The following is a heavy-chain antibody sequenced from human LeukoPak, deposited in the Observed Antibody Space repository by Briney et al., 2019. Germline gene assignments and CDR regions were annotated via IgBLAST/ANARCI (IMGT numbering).Heavy chain of an antibody. D-gene: IGHD5-12*01. CDR2: IYYSGST. V-gene: IGHV4-59*08. J-gene: IGHJ3*02. CDR1: GGSISSYY. CDR3: AGSDYLVLRDRWTGNDAFDI. Sequence: SETLSLTCTVSGGSISSYYWSWIRQPPGKGLEWIGYIYYSGSTNYNPSLKSRVTISVDTSKNQFSLKLSSVTAADTAVYYCAGSDYLVLRDRWTGNDAFDIWGQGTMGTVSS.